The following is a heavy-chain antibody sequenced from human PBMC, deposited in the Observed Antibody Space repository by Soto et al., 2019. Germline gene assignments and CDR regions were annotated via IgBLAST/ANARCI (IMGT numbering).Heavy chain of an antibody. CDR1: GASISGFY. Sequence: PSETLSLTCTVSGASISGFYWSWIRKSAGKGLEWIGRIYATGTTDYNPSLKSRVMMSVYTSKKQFSLKLRSVTAADTAVYYCVRDGTKTLRDWCEPWGQGMSVTVSS. CDR2: IYATGTT. D-gene: IGHD1-1*01. CDR3: VRDGTKTLRDWCEP. J-gene: IGHJ5*02. V-gene: IGHV4-4*07.